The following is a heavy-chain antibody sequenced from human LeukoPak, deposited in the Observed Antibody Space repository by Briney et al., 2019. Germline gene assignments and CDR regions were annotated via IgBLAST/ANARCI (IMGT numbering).Heavy chain of an antibody. CDR1: GYSISSGYY. CDR2: IYHSGST. J-gene: IGHJ3*02. D-gene: IGHD2-21*02. CDR3: ASTYCGGDCYFLVSAVAAFDI. Sequence: SETLSLTCTVSGYSISSGYYWGWIRPPPGKGLEWIGSIYHSGSTYYNPSLKSRVTISVDTSKNQFSLKLSSVTAADTAVYYCASTYCGGDCYFLVSAVAAFDIWGQGTMVTVSS. V-gene: IGHV4-38-2*02.